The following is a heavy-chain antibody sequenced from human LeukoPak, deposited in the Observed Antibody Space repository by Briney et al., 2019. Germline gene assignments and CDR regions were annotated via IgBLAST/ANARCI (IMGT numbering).Heavy chain of an antibody. D-gene: IGHD6-19*01. V-gene: IGHV1-2*02. J-gene: IGHJ2*01. CDR1: GYTFTGYY. CDR3: ARSIAVAGRGWYFDL. CDR2: INPNSGGT. Sequence: ASVKVSCKASGYTFTGYYMHWVRQAPGQGLEWMGWINPNSGGTNYAQKFQGRVTMTGDTSISTAYMELSRLRSDDTAVYYCARSIAVAGRGWYFDLWGRGTLVTVSS.